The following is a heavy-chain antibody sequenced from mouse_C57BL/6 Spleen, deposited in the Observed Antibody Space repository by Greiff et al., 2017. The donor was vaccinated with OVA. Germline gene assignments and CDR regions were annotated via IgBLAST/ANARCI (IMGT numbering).Heavy chain of an antibody. J-gene: IGHJ1*03. D-gene: IGHD2-2*01. V-gene: IGHV1-53*01. CDR3: ASTMVTRDWYFDV. CDR2: INPSNGGT. CDR1: GYTFTSYW. Sequence: QVHVKQPGTELVKPGASVKLSCKASGYTFTSYWMHWVKQRPGQGLEWIGNINPSNGGTNYNEKFKSKATLTVDKSSSTAYMQLSSLTSEDSAVYYCASTMVTRDWYFDVWGTGTTVTVSS.